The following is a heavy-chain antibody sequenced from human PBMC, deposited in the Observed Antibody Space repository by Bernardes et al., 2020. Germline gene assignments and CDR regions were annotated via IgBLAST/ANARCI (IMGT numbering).Heavy chain of an antibody. D-gene: IGHD2-21*02. CDR2: VSNSGST. CDR1: SGPMSSNY. Sequence: SETLSLTCTVSSGPMSSNYGSWIRQFPGKGLEWIGYVSNSGSTKYNPSLKSRVTMSVDTSKNLLSLKLSSVTAADTAMYYCAKDSGFGDRYDAFDLWGHGTLVTVSS. CDR3: AKDSGFGDRYDAFDL. J-gene: IGHJ3*01. V-gene: IGHV4-59*01.